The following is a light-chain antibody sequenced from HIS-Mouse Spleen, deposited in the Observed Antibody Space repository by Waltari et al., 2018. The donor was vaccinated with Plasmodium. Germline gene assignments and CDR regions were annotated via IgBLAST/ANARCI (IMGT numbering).Light chain of an antibody. CDR1: SLRSYY. V-gene: IGLV3-19*01. CDR3: NSRDSSGNHQV. Sequence: SSELTQDPAVSVALGQTVRLTCHGDSLRSYYASWYQQKPGQATVLVIYGKNNRPSGIPDRFSGSSSGNTASLTITGAQAEDEADYYCNSRDSSGNHQVFGGGTKLTVL. CDR2: GKN. J-gene: IGLJ3*02.